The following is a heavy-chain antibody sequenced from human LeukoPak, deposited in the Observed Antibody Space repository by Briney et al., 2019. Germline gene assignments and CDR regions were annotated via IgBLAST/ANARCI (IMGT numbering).Heavy chain of an antibody. Sequence: ASVKVSCKASGYTFTGYYMHWVRQAPGQGLEWMGLINPNSGGTNYAQKFQGRVTMTRDTSISTTYMELSRLRSDDTAVYYWARGATAQLWPGDYWGQGTLVTVSS. J-gene: IGHJ4*02. CDR1: GYTFTGYY. CDR2: INPNSGGT. V-gene: IGHV1-2*02. CDR3: ARGATAQLWPGDY. D-gene: IGHD5-18*01.